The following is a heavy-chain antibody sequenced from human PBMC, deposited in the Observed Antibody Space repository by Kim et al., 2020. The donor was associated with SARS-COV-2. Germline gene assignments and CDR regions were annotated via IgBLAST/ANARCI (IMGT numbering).Heavy chain of an antibody. J-gene: IGHJ6*02. CDR3: AILDYYGSGSLLGYYYYGMDV. CDR1: GFTFSSYS. D-gene: IGHD3-10*01. V-gene: IGHV3-21*01. Sequence: GGSLRLSCAASGFTFSSYSMNWVRQAPGKGLEWVSSISSSSSYIYYADSVKGRFTISRDNAKNSLYLQMNSLRAEDTAVYYCAILDYYGSGSLLGYYYYGMDVWGQGTTVTVSS. CDR2: ISSSSSYI.